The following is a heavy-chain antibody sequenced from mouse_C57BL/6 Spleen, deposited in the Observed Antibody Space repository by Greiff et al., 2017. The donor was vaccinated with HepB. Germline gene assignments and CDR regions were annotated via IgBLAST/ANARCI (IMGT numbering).Heavy chain of an antibody. V-gene: IGHV1-64*01. CDR1: GYTFTSYW. CDR3: ARGGDYYGRYFDV. CDR2: IHPNSGST. J-gene: IGHJ1*03. Sequence: VQLQQPGAELVKPGASVKLSCKASGYTFTSYWMHWVKQRPGQGLEWIGMIHPNSGSTNYNEKFKSKATLTVAKSSSTAYMQLSSLTSEDSAVYYCARGGDYYGRYFDVWGTGTTVTVSS. D-gene: IGHD1-1*01.